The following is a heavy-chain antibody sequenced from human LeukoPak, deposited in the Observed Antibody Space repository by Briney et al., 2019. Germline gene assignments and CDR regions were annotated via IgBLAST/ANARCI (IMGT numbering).Heavy chain of an antibody. CDR1: GFTFDDYA. J-gene: IGHJ4*02. Sequence: PGGSLRLSCAASGFTFDDYAMHWVRQAPGKGLEWVSGISWNSGSIGYADSVKGRFTISRDNAKNSLYLQMNSLRAEDTAVYYCAREAENSGYDFLDYWGQGTLVTVSS. D-gene: IGHD5-12*01. V-gene: IGHV3-9*01. CDR2: ISWNSGSI. CDR3: AREAENSGYDFLDY.